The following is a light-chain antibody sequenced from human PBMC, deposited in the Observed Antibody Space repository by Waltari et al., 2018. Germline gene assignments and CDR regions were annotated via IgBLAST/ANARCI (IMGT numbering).Light chain of an antibody. CDR2: DAS. Sequence: EIVLTQSPATLSLSPGEIATLSCRASQRVSSYLAWYQQKPGQAPMLLIYDASNRATGIPARFSGSGSGTDFTLTISSLEPEDFAVYYCQQRIDWPLTFGGGTKVKIK. J-gene: IGKJ4*01. V-gene: IGKV3-11*01. CDR3: QQRIDWPLT. CDR1: QRVSSY.